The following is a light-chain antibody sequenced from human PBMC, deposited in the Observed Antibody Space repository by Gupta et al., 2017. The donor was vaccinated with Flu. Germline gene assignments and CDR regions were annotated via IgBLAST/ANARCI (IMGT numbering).Light chain of an antibody. Sequence: EIVLTQSPGILSLSPGERATLSCRASQSVGSSYLAWYQKKPGQAPSLLIYGASSRATGFPDRFSGSGSGTDFTLTISRLEPEDFAVYYCQKEGNSPLTFGRGTKVDI. CDR3: QKEGNSPLT. CDR2: GAS. V-gene: IGKV3-20*01. CDR1: QSVGSSY. J-gene: IGKJ4*01.